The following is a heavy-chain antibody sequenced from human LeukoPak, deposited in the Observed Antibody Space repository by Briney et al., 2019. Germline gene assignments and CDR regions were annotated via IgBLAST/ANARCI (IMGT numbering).Heavy chain of an antibody. J-gene: IGHJ6*02. CDR3: ARDLYLRADYYYGMDV. CDR1: GYTFTCYY. D-gene: IGHD2-2*02. V-gene: IGHV1-2*02. Sequence: GASVKVSCKASGYTFTCYYMHWVRQAPGQGLGWMGWINPNSGGTNYAQKFQGRVTMTRDTSISTAYMELSRLRSDDTAVYYCARDLYLRADYYYGMDVWGQGTTVTVSS. CDR2: INPNSGGT.